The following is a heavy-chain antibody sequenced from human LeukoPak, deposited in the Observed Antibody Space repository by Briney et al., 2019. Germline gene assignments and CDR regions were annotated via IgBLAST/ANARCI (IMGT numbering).Heavy chain of an antibody. CDR2: IYYTGSS. J-gene: IGHJ4*02. D-gene: IGHD3-9*01. Sequence: SSETLSLTCAVSGGSVSSSTYYWGWIRQPPGKGLEWIGNIYYTGSSYYNPSLKSRVTMSVDTSKSQFSLKMNSVTAADTAVYYCARLSKGRYFDYIFDFWGQGTLLTVSS. V-gene: IGHV4-39*01. CDR3: ARLSKGRYFDYIFDF. CDR1: GGSVSSSTYY.